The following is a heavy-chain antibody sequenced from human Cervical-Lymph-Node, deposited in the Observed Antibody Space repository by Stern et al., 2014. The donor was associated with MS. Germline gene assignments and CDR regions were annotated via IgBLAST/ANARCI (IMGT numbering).Heavy chain of an antibody. CDR3: VREEAAASFDY. D-gene: IGHD6-13*01. J-gene: IGHJ4*02. V-gene: IGHV3-72*01. CDR1: GFTFSDHY. Sequence: VQLEESGGGLVHPGGSLRLSCAASGFTFSDHYMDWVRQAPGKGLEWVGRTRNKANSHTTEYAASVQGRFIISRDDLKNSLYLQMNSLRTEDTALYYCVREEAAASFDYWGQGALVIVSS. CDR2: TRNKANSHTT.